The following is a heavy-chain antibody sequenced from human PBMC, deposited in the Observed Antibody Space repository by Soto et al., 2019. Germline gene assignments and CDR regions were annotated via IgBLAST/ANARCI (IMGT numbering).Heavy chain of an antibody. D-gene: IGHD2-2*01. Sequence: EVQLVESGGGLVQSGGSLRLSCEVSGFSFSDYAMTWVRQAPGKGLDWVATISGGGLTTYDADSVKGRFTISRDNFKNTLYLKMNSLSAEDTAVYFCAKRVTGYCSRTSGYFDKCGQGTLVTVSS. V-gene: IGHV3-23*04. CDR2: ISGGGLTT. J-gene: IGHJ4*02. CDR1: GFSFSDYA. CDR3: AKRVTGYCSRTSGYFDK.